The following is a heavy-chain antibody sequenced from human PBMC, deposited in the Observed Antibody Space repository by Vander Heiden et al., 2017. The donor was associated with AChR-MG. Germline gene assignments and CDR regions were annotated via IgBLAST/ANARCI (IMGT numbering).Heavy chain of an antibody. CDR1: GGSFSGYY. CDR3: ARGGGSGSHPLPESRHYYYYGMDV. D-gene: IGHD6-19*01. V-gene: IGHV4-34*01. J-gene: IGHJ6*02. CDR2: INHSGST. Sequence: QVQLQQWGAGLLKPSETLSLTCAVYGGSFSGYYWSWIRQPPGKGLEWIGEINHSGSTNYNPSLKSRVTISVDTSKNQFSLKLSPVTAADTAVYYCARGGGSGSHPLPESRHYYYYGMDVWGQGTTVTVSS.